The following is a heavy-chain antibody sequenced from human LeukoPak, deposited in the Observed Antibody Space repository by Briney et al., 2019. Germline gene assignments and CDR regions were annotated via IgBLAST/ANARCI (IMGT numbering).Heavy chain of an antibody. J-gene: IGHJ4*02. CDR3: AREDYGASGSSLGNLDY. D-gene: IGHD4/OR15-4a*01. V-gene: IGHV3-30-3*01. CDR2: ISYDVITK. Sequence: GRSLRLSCSASGFTFTTYPIHWVRQAPGKGLEWVAVISYDVITKYYADSVKGRFTLSRDNSKNILFLQMDSLRAEDTAVYFCAREDYGASGSSLGNLDYWGQGILVTVSS. CDR1: GFTFTTYP.